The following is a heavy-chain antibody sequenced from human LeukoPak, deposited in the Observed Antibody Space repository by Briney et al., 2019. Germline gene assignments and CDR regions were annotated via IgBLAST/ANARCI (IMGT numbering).Heavy chain of an antibody. D-gene: IGHD4-17*01. J-gene: IGHJ3*02. Sequence: PSGTLSLTCAVSGGSISSSNWWSWVRQPPGKGLEWIGEIYHSGSTNYNPSLKSRVTISVDKSKNQFSLKLSSVTAADTAVNYCARVQRGGDYGDLDAFDIWGQGTMVTVSS. V-gene: IGHV4-4*02. CDR2: IYHSGST. CDR1: GGSISSSNW. CDR3: ARVQRGGDYGDLDAFDI.